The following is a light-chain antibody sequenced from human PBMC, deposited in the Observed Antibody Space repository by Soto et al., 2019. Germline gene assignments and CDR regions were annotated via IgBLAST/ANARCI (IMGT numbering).Light chain of an antibody. V-gene: IGKV3-15*01. CDR3: QQYNNWRT. J-gene: IGKJ1*01. Sequence: EIVLTQSPGTLSLSPGERATLSCRASQSVSSNLAWYQQKPGQAPRLLIYGASTRATGIPARFSGSGSGTEFTLTISSLQSEDFAVYYCQQYNNWRTFGQGTKV. CDR2: GAS. CDR1: QSVSSN.